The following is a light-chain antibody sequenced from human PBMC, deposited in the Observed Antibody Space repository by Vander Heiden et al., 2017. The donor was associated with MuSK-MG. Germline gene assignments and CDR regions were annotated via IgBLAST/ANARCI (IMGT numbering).Light chain of an antibody. J-gene: IGKJ4*01. V-gene: IGKV3-20*01. CDR1: QSVNSSY. CDR3: QYDCSSNT. CDR2: GAS. Sequence: EIVSTQSPGTLSLSPGERATLSCRASQSVNSSYLDWYQQKPGQAPRLLIYGASRRANGIPDRFSGSGSGTDLTLTSSRREPEDFAVYYWQYDCSSNTFGGGTKVEIK.